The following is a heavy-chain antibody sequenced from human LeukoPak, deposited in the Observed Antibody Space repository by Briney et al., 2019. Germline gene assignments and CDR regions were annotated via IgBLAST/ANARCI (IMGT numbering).Heavy chain of an antibody. CDR3: VKDLRSDFMGVLSRYLSY. J-gene: IGHJ4*02. CDR2: ISRNGGST. CDR1: GFXFSSFA. Sequence: PGGSLRLSCSASGFXFSSFAIHWVRQAPGKGLEYVAAISRNGGSTYYADSVKGRSTISRDNSKNTLYLQMSSLRAEDTAVYLCVKDLRSDFMGVLSRYLSYWGQGTLVTVSS. V-gene: IGHV3-64D*09. D-gene: IGHD2/OR15-2a*01.